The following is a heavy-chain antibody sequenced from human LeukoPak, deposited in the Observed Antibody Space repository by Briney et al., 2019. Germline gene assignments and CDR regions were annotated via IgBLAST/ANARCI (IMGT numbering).Heavy chain of an antibody. J-gene: IGHJ4*02. D-gene: IGHD3-10*01. V-gene: IGHV3-21*01. CDR3: ARMERFGGLSPSSLDY. CDR1: GFTFSSYS. CDR2: ISSSSSYI. Sequence: GGSLRLSCAASGFTFSSYSMNWVRQAPGKGLEWVSSISSSSSYIYYADSVKGRFTISRDNAKNSLYLQMNSLRAEDTAVYYCARMERFGGLSPSSLDYWGQGTLVTVSS.